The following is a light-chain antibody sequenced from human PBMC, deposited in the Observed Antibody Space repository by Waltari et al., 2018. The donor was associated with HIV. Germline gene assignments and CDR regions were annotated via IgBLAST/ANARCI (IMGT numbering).Light chain of an antibody. Sequence: QSALTQPPSASGSPGQSVTISCTGTSSDVGAYNLVSWYQQRPGEAPKLMIYEVDQRPSGVPDRFSGSKSGNTASLTVSGLQAEDEAYYYCSSYAGSDNYVVFGGGTKLTVL. V-gene: IGLV2-8*01. CDR2: EVD. CDR3: SSYAGSDNYVV. J-gene: IGLJ2*01. CDR1: SSDVGAYNL.